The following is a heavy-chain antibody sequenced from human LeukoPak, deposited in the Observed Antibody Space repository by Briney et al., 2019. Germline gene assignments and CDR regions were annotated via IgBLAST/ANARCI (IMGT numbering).Heavy chain of an antibody. CDR3: AKVEKFCRSASCYLGGFDY. D-gene: IGHD2-2*01. V-gene: IGHV3-23*01. CDR1: GFTFNNYG. J-gene: IGHJ4*02. CDR2: ISGSGDST. Sequence: PGGTLRLSCAASGFTFNNYGMSWVRQAPGKGLEWVSAISGSGDSTYYADSVKGRFTISRDNSKNTLYLQMNSLRAEDTAVFYCAKVEKFCRSASCYLGGFDYWGQGTLVTVSS.